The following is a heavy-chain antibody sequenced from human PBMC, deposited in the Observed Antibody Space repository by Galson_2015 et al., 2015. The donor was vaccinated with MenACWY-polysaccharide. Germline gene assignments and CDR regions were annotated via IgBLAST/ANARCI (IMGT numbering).Heavy chain of an antibody. CDR3: ARAYCDRTTCYGMDV. Sequence: SLRLSCAASGFTFSSYAIHWVRQAPGKGLEWVAVISYDGSNKYYADSLKGRFTTSRDNSKNMLYLQMNSLRAEDTAVYYCARAYCDRTTCYGMDVWGQGTTVTVS. V-gene: IGHV3-30-3*01. CDR1: GFTFSSYA. J-gene: IGHJ6*02. CDR2: ISYDGSNK. D-gene: IGHD2-2*01.